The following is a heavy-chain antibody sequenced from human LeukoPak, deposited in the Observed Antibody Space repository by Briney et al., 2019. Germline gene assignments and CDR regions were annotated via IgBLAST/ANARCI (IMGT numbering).Heavy chain of an antibody. CDR2: ISSGGSGT. CDR3: AKRDSSGWYSLDY. V-gene: IGHV3-23*01. D-gene: IGHD6-19*01. Sequence: GGSLRLSCATSGSTFSSYAMSWVRQAPGKGLEWVSSISSGGSGTYYADSVKSRFTISRDKSKNTLYLQMNSLRAEDTAAYYCAKRDSSGWYSLDYWGQGTLVTVS. J-gene: IGHJ4*02. CDR1: GSTFSSYA.